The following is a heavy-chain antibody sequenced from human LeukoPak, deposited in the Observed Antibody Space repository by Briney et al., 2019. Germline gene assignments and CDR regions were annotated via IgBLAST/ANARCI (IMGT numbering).Heavy chain of an antibody. Sequence: GGSLRLSCAASGASGFTLSSYSMNWVRQAPGKGLEWVSSISSSSSYIYYADSVKGRFTISRDNAKNSLYLQMNSLRAEDTAVYYCARDMMAVAGTPDYWGQGTLVTVSS. D-gene: IGHD6-19*01. CDR3: ARDMMAVAGTPDY. J-gene: IGHJ4*02. CDR1: GFTLSSYS. CDR2: ISSSSSYI. V-gene: IGHV3-21*01.